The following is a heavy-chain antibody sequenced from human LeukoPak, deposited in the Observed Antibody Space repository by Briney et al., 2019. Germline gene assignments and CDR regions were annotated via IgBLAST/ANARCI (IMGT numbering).Heavy chain of an antibody. V-gene: IGHV3-48*01. CDR2: ISSSSSTI. CDR3: ARALGRVDYYYYGMDV. D-gene: IGHD7-27*01. CDR1: GFTFSSYS. J-gene: IGHJ6*02. Sequence: GGSLRLSCAASGFTFSSYSMNWVRQAPGKGLEWVSYISSSSSTIYYADSVKGRFTISRDNAKNSLYLQMNSLRAEDTAVYYCARALGRVDYYYYGMDVWGQGTTVTVSS.